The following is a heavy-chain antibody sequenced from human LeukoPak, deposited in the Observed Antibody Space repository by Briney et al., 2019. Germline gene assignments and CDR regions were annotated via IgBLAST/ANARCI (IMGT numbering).Heavy chain of an antibody. V-gene: IGHV4-30-4*01. Sequence: SETLSLTCTVSGGSISSGDYYWSWIRQPPGKGLEWIGYIYYSGSTYYNPSLKSRVTISVDTSKNQFSLKLSSVTAADTAVYYCARGPTVVTQPSDAFDIWGQGTMVTVSS. CDR2: IYYSGST. CDR1: GGSISSGDYY. D-gene: IGHD4-23*01. CDR3: ARGPTVVTQPSDAFDI. J-gene: IGHJ3*02.